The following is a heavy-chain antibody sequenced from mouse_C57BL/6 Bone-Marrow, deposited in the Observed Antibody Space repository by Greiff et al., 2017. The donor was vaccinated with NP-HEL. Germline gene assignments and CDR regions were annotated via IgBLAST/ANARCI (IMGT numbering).Heavy chain of an antibody. Sequence: EVQLQQSGPVLVKPGASVKMSCKASGYTFTDYYMNWVKQSHGKSLEWIGVINPSNGGTSYNQKFKGKATLTVDKSSSTAYMELNSLTSEDSAVYYCAREDSNYEGFAYWGQGTLVTVSA. D-gene: IGHD2-5*01. V-gene: IGHV1-19*01. CDR1: GYTFTDYY. CDR3: AREDSNYEGFAY. CDR2: INPSNGGT. J-gene: IGHJ3*01.